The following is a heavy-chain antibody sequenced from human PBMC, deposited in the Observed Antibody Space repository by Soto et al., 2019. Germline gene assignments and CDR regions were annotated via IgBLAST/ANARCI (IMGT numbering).Heavy chain of an antibody. CDR1: GFTFNNYG. CDR2: ISNDGSDK. J-gene: IGHJ3*01. Sequence: QVQLVESGGGVVQPGRSLRLSCAASGFTFNNYGMHWVRQAPGKGLEWVATISNDGSDKYYADSVKGRLTISRDNSKNMVYLQMNSLRAEDTALYYCAKDQGIAASHGVDWGQGTMVTVSS. CDR3: AKDQGIAASHGVD. V-gene: IGHV3-30*18. D-gene: IGHD6-13*01.